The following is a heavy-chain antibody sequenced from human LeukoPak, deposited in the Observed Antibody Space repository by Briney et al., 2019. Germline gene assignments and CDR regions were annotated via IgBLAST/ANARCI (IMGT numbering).Heavy chain of an antibody. Sequence: PGGSLRLSCAASGFTFSDYYMSWIRQAPGKGLEWVSYISSSGSTIYYADSVKGRFTISRDNAKNSLYLQMNSLRAEDTAVYYCARVPGTTVDYYYYYYMDVWGQGTLVTVSS. CDR1: GFTFSDYY. CDR3: ARVPGTTVDYYYYYYMDV. CDR2: ISSSGSTI. D-gene: IGHD1-7*01. J-gene: IGHJ6*03. V-gene: IGHV3-11*01.